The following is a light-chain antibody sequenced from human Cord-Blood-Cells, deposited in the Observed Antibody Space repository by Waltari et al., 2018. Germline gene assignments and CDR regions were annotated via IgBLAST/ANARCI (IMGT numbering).Light chain of an antibody. J-gene: IGLJ2*01. CDR1: SSDAAAYNN. Sequence: QSALTQPASLSGSPGQPPTIPCTGTSSDAAAYNNASWYQQHQGKAPKLMIYDVSKRPAGVSKRFSGSKSGNTASLTISGLQAEDEADYYCSSYTSSSTVVFGGGTKLTVL. CDR2: DVS. V-gene: IGLV2-14*01. CDR3: SSYTSSSTVV.